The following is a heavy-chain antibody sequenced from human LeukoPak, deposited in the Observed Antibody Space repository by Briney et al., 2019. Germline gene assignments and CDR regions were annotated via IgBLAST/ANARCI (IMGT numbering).Heavy chain of an antibody. CDR1: GFTFSSYA. V-gene: IGHV3-23*01. CDR3: AKAAKVVTAGYYYCGMDV. Sequence: GGSLRLSCAASGFTFSSYAMSWVRQAPGKGLEWVSAISGSGGSTYYADSVKGRFTISRDNSKNTLYLQMNSLRAEDTAVYYCAKAAKVVTAGYYYCGMDVWGQGTTVTVSS. J-gene: IGHJ6*02. CDR2: ISGSGGST. D-gene: IGHD2-15*01.